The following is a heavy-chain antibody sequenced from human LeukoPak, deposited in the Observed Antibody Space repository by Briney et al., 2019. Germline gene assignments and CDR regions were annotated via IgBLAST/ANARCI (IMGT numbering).Heavy chain of an antibody. D-gene: IGHD1-26*01. Sequence: ASVKVSCKASGYTFTSYAMNWVRQAPGQGLEWMGWINPNSGGTNYAQKFQGRVTMTRDTSISTAYMELSRLRSDDTAVYYCARDPGSYYSYFDYWGQGTLVTVSS. V-gene: IGHV1-2*02. J-gene: IGHJ4*02. CDR2: INPNSGGT. CDR1: GYTFTSYA. CDR3: ARDPGSYYSYFDY.